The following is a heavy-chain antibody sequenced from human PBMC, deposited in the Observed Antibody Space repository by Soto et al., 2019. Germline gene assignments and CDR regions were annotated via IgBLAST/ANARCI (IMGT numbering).Heavy chain of an antibody. CDR2: IYYSGRT. CDR1: GGSISSSYY. Sequence: QLQLQESGPGLVKPSETLSLTCTVSGGSISSSYYWGWIRQPPGKGLEWIGSIYYSGRTNYNPSLHSRVIISVDTSKNQFSLKLSSVTAADPAVYYCARRSPAAGTNWFDPWGQGTLVTVSS. D-gene: IGHD6-13*01. CDR3: ARRSPAAGTNWFDP. J-gene: IGHJ5*02. V-gene: IGHV4-39*01.